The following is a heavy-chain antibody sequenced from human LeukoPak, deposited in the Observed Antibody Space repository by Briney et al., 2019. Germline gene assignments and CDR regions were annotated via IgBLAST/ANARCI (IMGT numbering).Heavy chain of an antibody. Sequence: ASVKVSCKASGDTFSSYVISWVRQAPGQGLEWMGGINPVFGTAHYAQKFQDRVTITADESTSTAYMELSSLRSEDTAVYYCAKTFLTAYDTYFYYYGLDVWGQGTPVTVSS. J-gene: IGHJ6*02. V-gene: IGHV1-69*13. CDR2: INPVFGTA. CDR1: GDTFSSYV. CDR3: AKTFLTAYDTYFYYYGLDV. D-gene: IGHD3-9*01.